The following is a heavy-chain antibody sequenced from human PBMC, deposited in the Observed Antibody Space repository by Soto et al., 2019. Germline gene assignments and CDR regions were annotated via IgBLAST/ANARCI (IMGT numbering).Heavy chain of an antibody. CDR1: GYTFTSYY. D-gene: IGHD1-7*01. V-gene: IGHV1-46*01. CDR2: INPSGGST. CDR3: ARAGIGTSVY. J-gene: IGHJ4*02. Sequence: QVQLVQSGAEVKKPGASVKVSCKASGYTFTSYYMHWVRQAPGQGLEWMGIINPSGGSTSYAQKFQGRVTMTRDTSTSTVYMQLSILRAEDTAVYYCARAGIGTSVYWGQGTLVTVSS.